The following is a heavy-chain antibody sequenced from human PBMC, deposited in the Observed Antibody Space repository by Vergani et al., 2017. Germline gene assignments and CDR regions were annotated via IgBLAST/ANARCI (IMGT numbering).Heavy chain of an antibody. CDR2: IYHSGSA. Sequence: QVQLQESGPGLVKPSGTLSLPCAVSGGPISSSNWWSWVRQPPGKGRMWLGEIYHSGSANYNPSLKSRVTISVDKSKNQFYLKLSSVTAADTAVYYCARDPGIAAARENDAFDIWGQGTMVTVSS. J-gene: IGHJ3*02. CDR1: GGPISSSNW. CDR3: ARDPGIAAARENDAFDI. D-gene: IGHD6-13*01. V-gene: IGHV4-4*02.